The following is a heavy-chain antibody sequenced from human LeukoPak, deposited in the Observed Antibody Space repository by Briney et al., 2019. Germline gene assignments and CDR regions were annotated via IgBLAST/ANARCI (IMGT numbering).Heavy chain of an antibody. J-gene: IGHJ4*02. CDR1: GFTFSSSG. CDR2: ISGSGSST. V-gene: IGHV3-23*01. Sequence: GGSLRLSCTASGFTFSSSGMTWVRQAPGKGLEWLSTISGSGSSTYYADSVKGRFTISRDNSKNTLYLQMNSLRAEDTAVYYCARYSSGWYWFDYWGQGTLVTVSS. CDR3: ARYSSGWYWFDY. D-gene: IGHD6-19*01.